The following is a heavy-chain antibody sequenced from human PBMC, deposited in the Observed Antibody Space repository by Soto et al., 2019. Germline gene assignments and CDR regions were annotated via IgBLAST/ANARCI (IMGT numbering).Heavy chain of an antibody. CDR3: VRDTFAGPGY. Sequence: GGSLRLSCAASGFIFSSNGMNGVRQAPGKGLEWISYITSGSGSTMYYADSVKGRFTISRDNAKNSVYLQMNSLRDEDTAVYYCVRDTFAGPGYWGRGTLVTVSS. CDR2: ITSGSGSTM. CDR1: GFIFSSNG. D-gene: IGHD3-3*01. V-gene: IGHV3-48*02. J-gene: IGHJ4*02.